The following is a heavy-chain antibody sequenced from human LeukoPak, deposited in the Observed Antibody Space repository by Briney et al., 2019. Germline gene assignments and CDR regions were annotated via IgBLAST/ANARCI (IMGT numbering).Heavy chain of an antibody. CDR1: GGSISSYY. V-gene: IGHV4-59*01. D-gene: IGHD5-12*01. J-gene: IGHJ5*02. CDR3: ARNSGYDSELPYH. Sequence: SETLSLTCTVSGGSISSYYWSWIRQSPGKGLEWIGYSHFSGSTKYSPSLKSRVTISLDTSKNHIFLNLRSVTAADTAFYYCARNSGYDSELPYHWGQGTLVTVSS. CDR2: SHFSGST.